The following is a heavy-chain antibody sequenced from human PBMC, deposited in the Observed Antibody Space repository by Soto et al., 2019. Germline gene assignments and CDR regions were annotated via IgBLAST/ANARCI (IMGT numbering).Heavy chain of an antibody. CDR3: ARADIVVDSWFDP. J-gene: IGHJ5*02. Sequence: VASVKVSCKASGYTFTSYAMHWVRQAPGQRLEWMGWINAGNGNTKYSQKFQGRVTITRDTSASTAYMELSSLRSEDTAVYYCARADIVVDSWFDPWGQGTLVTVSS. CDR2: INAGNGNT. D-gene: IGHD2-2*01. CDR1: GYTFTSYA. V-gene: IGHV1-3*01.